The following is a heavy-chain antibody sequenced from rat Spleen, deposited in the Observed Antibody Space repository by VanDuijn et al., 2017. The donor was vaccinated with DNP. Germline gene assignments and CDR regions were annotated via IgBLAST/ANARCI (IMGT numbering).Heavy chain of an antibody. J-gene: IGHJ2*01. CDR1: GFTFSSYW. D-gene: IGHD1-2*01. CDR2: INTDGGST. CDR3: ASWAPIAPLSTSNY. Sequence: EVQLVESGGDLVQPGRSLKLSCVASGFTFSSYWMFWIRRAPGKGLEWVASINTDGGSTYYPDSVKGRFTISRDNAENTVYLQMSSLRSEDTATYYCASWAPIAPLSTSNYWGQGVMVTVSS. V-gene: IGHV5-58*01.